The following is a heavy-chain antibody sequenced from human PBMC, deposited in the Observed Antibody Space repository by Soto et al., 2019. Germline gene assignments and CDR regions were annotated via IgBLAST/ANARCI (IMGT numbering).Heavy chain of an antibody. CDR3: TSAVAAPSP. CDR2: IRSKANSYAT. V-gene: IGHV3-73*02. Sequence: EVQLVESGGGLVQPGGSLKLSCAASGFTFSGSAMHWVRQASGKGLELVGRIRSKANSYATAYAASVKGRFTISRDDSKNTAYLQMNRLKTEETAVYYCTSAVAAPSPWGQGTLVTVSS. J-gene: IGHJ5*02. D-gene: IGHD6-6*01. CDR1: GFTFSGSA.